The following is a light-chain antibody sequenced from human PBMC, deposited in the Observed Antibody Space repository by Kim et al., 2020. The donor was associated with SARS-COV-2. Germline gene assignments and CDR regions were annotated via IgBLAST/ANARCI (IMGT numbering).Light chain of an antibody. CDR1: QSIKIY. CDR2: SAS. J-gene: IGKJ1*01. V-gene: IGKV1-39*01. CDR3: QQSYSIPGT. Sequence: DTQMTQSPSSLSASVGDRVTITCRASQSIKIYLNWYQQKPGKAPKLLIYSASSLKSGFPSRFSGSGSGTDFTLTISSLQPEDFATYYCQQSYSIPGTFGQGTKVDIK.